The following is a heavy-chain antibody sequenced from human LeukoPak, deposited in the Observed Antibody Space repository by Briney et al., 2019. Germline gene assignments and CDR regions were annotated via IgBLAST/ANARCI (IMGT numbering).Heavy chain of an antibody. CDR2: IWYDGSNK. CDR3: ARGDYYGSSGDY. V-gene: IGHV3-33*01. CDR1: GLTFSSYG. J-gene: IGHJ4*02. Sequence: GSLRLSCAASGLTFSSYGMHWVRQAPGKGLEWVAVIWYDGSNKYYADSVKGRFTISRDNSKNTLYLQMNSLRAEDTAVYYCARGDYYGSSGDYWGQGTLVTVSS. D-gene: IGHD3-10*01.